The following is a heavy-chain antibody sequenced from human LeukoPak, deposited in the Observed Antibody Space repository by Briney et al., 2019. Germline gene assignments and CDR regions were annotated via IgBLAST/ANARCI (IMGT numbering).Heavy chain of an antibody. CDR2: MNPNSGNT. CDR1: GCTFTSYD. J-gene: IGHJ4*02. CDR3: ARVAEDGYKSGFDY. V-gene: IGHV1-8*03. D-gene: IGHD5-24*01. Sequence: GASVKVSCKASGCTFTSYDINWVRQATGQGLEWMGWMNPNSGNTGYAQKFQGRVTITRNTSISTAYMELSSLRSEDTAVYYCARVAEDGYKSGFDYWGQGTLVTVSS.